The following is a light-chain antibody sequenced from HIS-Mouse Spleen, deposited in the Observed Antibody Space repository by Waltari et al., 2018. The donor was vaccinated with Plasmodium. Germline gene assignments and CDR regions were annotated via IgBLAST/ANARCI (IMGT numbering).Light chain of an antibody. Sequence: DIVMTQSPDSLAVSLGERATINCTSSPSVFYSSNNKNYLAWYKQKPGQPPKLLIYWASTRESGVPDRFSGSGSGTDFTLTISSLQAEDVAVYYCQQYYSTPYTFGQGTKLEIK. CDR3: QQYYSTPYT. J-gene: IGKJ2*01. CDR2: WAS. V-gene: IGKV4-1*01. CDR1: PSVFYSSNNKNY.